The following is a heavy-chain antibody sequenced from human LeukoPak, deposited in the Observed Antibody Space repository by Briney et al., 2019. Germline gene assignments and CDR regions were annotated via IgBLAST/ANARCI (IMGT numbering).Heavy chain of an antibody. CDR1: GYTFINYF. Sequence: ASVKVSFKASGYTFINYFMHWVRQAPGQGLEWMGLINPDGGQTTYARNFQGRVTMTRDTSTSTVYMEVSSLGSEDSAVYYCARERPSSCFFDYWGLGTLVTVSS. J-gene: IGHJ4*02. V-gene: IGHV1-46*01. D-gene: IGHD2-15*01. CDR3: ARERPSSCFFDY. CDR2: INPDGGQT.